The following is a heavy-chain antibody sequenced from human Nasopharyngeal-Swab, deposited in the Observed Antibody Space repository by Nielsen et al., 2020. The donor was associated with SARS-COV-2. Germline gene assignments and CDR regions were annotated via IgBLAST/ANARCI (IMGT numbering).Heavy chain of an antibody. Sequence: ASVKVSCKASGYTFTSYAMHWVRQAPGQRLEWMGWINAGNGNTKYSQKFQGRVTTTRDTSTSTVFMDLSSLRSEDTAVYYCARRGRCSGSSCDMDVWGQGTTVTVSS. CDR2: INAGNGNT. J-gene: IGHJ6*02. V-gene: IGHV1-3*01. CDR1: GYTFTSYA. D-gene: IGHD2-2*01. CDR3: ARRGRCSGSSCDMDV.